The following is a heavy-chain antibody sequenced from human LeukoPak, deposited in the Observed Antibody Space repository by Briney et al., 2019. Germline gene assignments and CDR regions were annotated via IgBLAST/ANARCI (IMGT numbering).Heavy chain of an antibody. J-gene: IGHJ4*02. Sequence: GGSLRLSCAASGFTFDDYAMHWVRQAPGKGLEWVALISGDGGTTYYADSVKGRFTISRDNSQNTLYLQMNSLRAEDTAVYYCAGRTDFVITYWGQGTLVTVSS. D-gene: IGHD5-24*01. CDR1: GFTFDDYA. CDR2: ISGDGGTT. V-gene: IGHV3-43*02. CDR3: AGRTDFVITY.